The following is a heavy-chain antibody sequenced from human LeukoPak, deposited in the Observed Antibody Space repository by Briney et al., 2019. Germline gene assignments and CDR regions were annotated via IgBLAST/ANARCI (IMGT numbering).Heavy chain of an antibody. CDR3: ARGGTTGGDYYGMDV. J-gene: IGHJ6*02. CDR1: GGSISSGSYY. CDR2: IYTSGST. D-gene: IGHD1-1*01. V-gene: IGHV4-61*02. Sequence: PSQTLSLTCTVSGGSISSGSYYWSWIRQPAGKGLEWIGRIYTSGSTNYNPSLKSRVTISVDTSKNQFSLKLSSVTAADTAVYCCARGGTTGGDYYGMDVWGQGTTATVSS.